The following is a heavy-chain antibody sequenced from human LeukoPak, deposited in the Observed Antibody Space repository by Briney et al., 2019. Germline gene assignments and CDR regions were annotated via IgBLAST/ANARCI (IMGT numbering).Heavy chain of an antibody. CDR2: IYYSGST. Sequence: SETLSLTCTVSGGSISSYYWGWIRQPPGKGLEWIGSIYYSGSTYYNPSLKSRVTISVDTSKNQFSLKLSSVTAADTAVYYCARALAWGYFDIWGQGTMVTVSS. D-gene: IGHD7-27*01. J-gene: IGHJ3*02. CDR1: GGSISSYY. V-gene: IGHV4-39*07. CDR3: ARALAWGYFDI.